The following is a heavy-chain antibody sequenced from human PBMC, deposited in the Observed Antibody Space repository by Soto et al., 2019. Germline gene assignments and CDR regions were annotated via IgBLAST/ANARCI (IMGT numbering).Heavy chain of an antibody. Sequence: QVQLVQSGAEVKKPGASVKVSCKASGYTFTSYGISWVRQAPGQGLGWMGWIRAYNGNTNNAQKLQGRVTTTTDTPTSTAYMELRSLRSDDTAVYYCARDSEFFVYSSPAGRPNDAFDIWGQGTMVTVSS. CDR2: IRAYNGNT. J-gene: IGHJ3*02. CDR1: GYTFTSYG. D-gene: IGHD6-13*01. V-gene: IGHV1-18*01. CDR3: ARDSEFFVYSSPAGRPNDAFDI.